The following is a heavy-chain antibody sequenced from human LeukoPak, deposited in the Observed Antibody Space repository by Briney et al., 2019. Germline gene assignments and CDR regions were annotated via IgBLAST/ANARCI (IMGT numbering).Heavy chain of an antibody. Sequence: APVKVSCKASGYTFTSYGISWVRQAPGQGLEWMGWISAYNGNTNYAQKLQGRVTMTTDTSTSTAYMELRSLRSDDTAVYYCARDPSGYSYGLSYFQHWGQGTLVTVSS. CDR1: GYTFTSYG. D-gene: IGHD5-18*01. J-gene: IGHJ1*01. CDR3: ARDPSGYSYGLSYFQH. V-gene: IGHV1-18*01. CDR2: ISAYNGNT.